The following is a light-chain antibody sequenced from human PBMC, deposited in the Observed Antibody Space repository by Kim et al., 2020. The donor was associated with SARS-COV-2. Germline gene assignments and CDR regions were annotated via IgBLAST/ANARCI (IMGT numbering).Light chain of an antibody. J-gene: IGKJ1*01. CDR2: DAS. V-gene: IGKV3-20*01. CDR3: QQCGSAPWT. CDR1: QSVSRSC. Sequence: SPGERATLSCRASQSVSRSCLAWYQHKTGQAPRLLMYDASSRAAGIPDRFSGSGSGTDFTLTISRLEPEDFAVYYCQQCGSAPWTFGQGTKVEIK.